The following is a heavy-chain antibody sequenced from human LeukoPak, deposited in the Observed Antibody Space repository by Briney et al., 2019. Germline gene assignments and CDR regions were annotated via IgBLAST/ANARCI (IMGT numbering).Heavy chain of an antibody. CDR3: ARDLDYGDYVFDY. D-gene: IGHD4-17*01. CDR1: GYTFSRHG. V-gene: IGHV3-23*01. J-gene: IGHJ4*02. Sequence: GGSLRLSCAASGYTFSRHGMNWVRQAPGKGLEWVSGISPSGDITYFADSVKGRFTISRDNSKNTLYLQMNSLRAEDTAVYYCARDLDYGDYVFDYWGQGTLVTVSS. CDR2: ISPSGDIT.